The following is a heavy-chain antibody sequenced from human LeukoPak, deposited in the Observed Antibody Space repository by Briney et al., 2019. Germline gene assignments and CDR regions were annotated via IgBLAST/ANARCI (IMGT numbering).Heavy chain of an antibody. CDR3: AKDGSWGDYYFYFYMDV. D-gene: IGHD3-16*01. CDR2: ISGSGYYT. J-gene: IGHJ6*03. V-gene: IGHV3-23*01. Sequence: GGSLRLSCEASGYGFTFGNLGMSWVRQAPGKGLEWLSGISGSGYYTYYADSVKGRFTISRDNSKNTLYIEMNSLRAEDTAVYYCAKDGSWGDYYFYFYMDVWGKGTTVTVSS. CDR1: GYGFTFGNLG.